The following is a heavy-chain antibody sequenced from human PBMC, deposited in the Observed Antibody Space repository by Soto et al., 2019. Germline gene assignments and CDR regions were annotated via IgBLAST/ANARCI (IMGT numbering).Heavy chain of an antibody. J-gene: IGHJ6*02. CDR3: ARDHYDFWSGYPQGYYGMDV. Sequence: GGSLRLSCAASGFTFSSYGMHWVRQAPGKGLEWVAVIWYDGSNKYYADSVKGRFTISRDNSKNTLYLQMNSLRAEDTAVYYCARDHYDFWSGYPQGYYGMDVWGQGTTVTVSS. D-gene: IGHD3-3*01. V-gene: IGHV3-33*01. CDR2: IWYDGSNK. CDR1: GFTFSSYG.